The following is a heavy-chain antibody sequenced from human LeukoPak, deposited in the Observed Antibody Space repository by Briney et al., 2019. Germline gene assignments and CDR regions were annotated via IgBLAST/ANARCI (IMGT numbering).Heavy chain of an antibody. D-gene: IGHD1-26*01. V-gene: IGHV3-30-3*01. Sequence: GGSLRLFCAASGFTFSSYAMHWVRQAPGKGLEWVAVISYDGSNKYYADSVKGRFTISRDNSKNTLYLQMNSLRAEDTAVYYCASGDSGSYYYYGMDVWGQGTTVTVSS. J-gene: IGHJ6*02. CDR2: ISYDGSNK. CDR1: GFTFSSYA. CDR3: ASGDSGSYYYYGMDV.